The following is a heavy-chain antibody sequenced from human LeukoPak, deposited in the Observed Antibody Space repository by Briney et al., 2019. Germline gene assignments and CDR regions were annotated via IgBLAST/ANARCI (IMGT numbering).Heavy chain of an antibody. J-gene: IGHJ3*02. CDR2: IIESGAST. D-gene: IGHD3-10*01. CDR1: GFTVKDSD. CDR3: ARSGIVDAFDI. Sequence: GGSLRLSCTASGFTVKDSDMSWIRQAPGKGLEWVSYIIESGASTYYADSVAGRFTISRDNAKNSLYLQMSSLRAEDTAVYYCARSGIVDAFDIWGQGTLVTVSS. V-gene: IGHV3-11*04.